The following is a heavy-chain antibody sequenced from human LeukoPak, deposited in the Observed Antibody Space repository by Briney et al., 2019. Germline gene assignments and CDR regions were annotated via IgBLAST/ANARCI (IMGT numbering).Heavy chain of an antibody. J-gene: IGHJ5*02. CDR3: ARGKRRFWFDP. D-gene: IGHD3-3*01. CDR2: ISSSGSSI. CDR1: GFNFSDFY. V-gene: IGHV3-11*01. Sequence: PGGSLRLSCAGSGFNFSDFYMSWIRQAPGKGLEWVAYISSSGSSIYYTDSVRGRFTISRDNAKNSLFLQMNSLRPKDTAVYYCARGKRRFWFDPWGQGTLVTVSS.